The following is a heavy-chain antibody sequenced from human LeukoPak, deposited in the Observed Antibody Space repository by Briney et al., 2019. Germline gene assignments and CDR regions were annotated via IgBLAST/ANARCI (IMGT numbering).Heavy chain of an antibody. V-gene: IGHV3-30*03. CDR1: GFTFSIYG. CDR3: ASSLPRYSSSWYLFNY. D-gene: IGHD6-13*01. Sequence: PGGSLRLSCAASGFTFSIYGMHWVRQAPGKGLEWVAVISYDGSNKYYADSVKGRFTISRDNSKNTLYLQMNSLRAEDTAVYYCASSLPRYSSSWYLFNYWGQGTLVTVSS. J-gene: IGHJ4*02. CDR2: ISYDGSNK.